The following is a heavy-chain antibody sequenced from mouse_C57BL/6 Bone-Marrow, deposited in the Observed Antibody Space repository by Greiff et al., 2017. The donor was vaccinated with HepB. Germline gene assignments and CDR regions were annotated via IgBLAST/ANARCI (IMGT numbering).Heavy chain of an antibody. V-gene: IGHV1-55*01. Sequence: VQLQQPGAELVKPGASVKMSCKASGYTFTSYWITWVKQRPGQGLEWIGDIYPGSGSTNYNEKFKSKATLTVDTSSSTAYMQLSSLTSEDSAVYYCAREGLRRGYAMDYWGQGTSVTVSS. D-gene: IGHD2-4*01. CDR1: GYTFTSYW. CDR3: AREGLRRGYAMDY. CDR2: IYPGSGST. J-gene: IGHJ4*01.